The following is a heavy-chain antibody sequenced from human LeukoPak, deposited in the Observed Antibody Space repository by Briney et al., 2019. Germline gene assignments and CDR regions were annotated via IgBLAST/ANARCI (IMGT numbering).Heavy chain of an antibody. J-gene: IGHJ5*02. D-gene: IGHD5-24*01. CDR1: GGSISSHY. Sequence: SETLSLTCTVSGGSISSHYWSWIRQPAGKGLEWIGRIYTSGSTNYNPSLKSRVTMSVDTSKNQFSLKLSSVTAADTAVYYCARDGVEMATITPWFDPWGQGTLVTVSS. CDR2: IYTSGST. CDR3: ARDGVEMATITPWFDP. V-gene: IGHV4-4*07.